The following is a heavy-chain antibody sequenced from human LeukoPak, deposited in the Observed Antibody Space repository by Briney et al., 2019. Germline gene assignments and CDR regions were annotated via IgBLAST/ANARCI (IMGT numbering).Heavy chain of an antibody. D-gene: IGHD3-16*01. V-gene: IGHV3-64*01. CDR1: GFTFSSYA. J-gene: IGHJ3*02. CDR2: ISSNGGST. CDR3: ARVRRGYVSAAFDI. Sequence: GGSLRLSCAASGFTFSSYAMHWVRQAPGKGLEYVSAISSNGGSTYYANSVKGRFAISRDNSKNTLYLQMGSLRAEDMAVYYCARVRRGYVSAAFDIWGQGTMVTVSS.